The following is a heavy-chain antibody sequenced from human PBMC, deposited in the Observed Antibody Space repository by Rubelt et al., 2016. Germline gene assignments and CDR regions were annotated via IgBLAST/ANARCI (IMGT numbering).Heavy chain of an antibody. Sequence: QVQLQESGPGLVKPSETLSLICTVSGGSISSYYWSWIRQPPGKGLEWIGYVYYSGSTNYNPSLKSLVNISVDASENQSSLKLSSVTTADTAVYYCARVSSRLNGFDSWGQGTMVTVSS. J-gene: IGHJ3*02. CDR1: GGSISSYY. V-gene: IGHV4-59*01. CDR3: ARVSSRLNGFDS. D-gene: IGHD2-8*01. CDR2: VYYSGST.